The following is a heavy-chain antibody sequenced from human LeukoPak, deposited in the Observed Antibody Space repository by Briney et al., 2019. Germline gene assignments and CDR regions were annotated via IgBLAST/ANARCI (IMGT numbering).Heavy chain of an antibody. CDR2: IRVHNGDT. V-gene: IGHV1-18*01. Sequence: ASVKVSCKASGYMFAVFGITWVRQAPGQGLEWMGSIRVHNGDTNYAQKFQGRLTMTTDTSATTAYMELRSLKSGDTAVYYCARDRYDVGVAFDFWGQGTMVTVSS. D-gene: IGHD3-9*01. CDR3: ARDRYDVGVAFDF. CDR1: GYMFAVFG. J-gene: IGHJ3*01.